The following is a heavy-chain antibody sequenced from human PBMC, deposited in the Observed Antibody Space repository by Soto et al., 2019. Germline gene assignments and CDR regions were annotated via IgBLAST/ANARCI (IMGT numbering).Heavy chain of an antibody. V-gene: IGHV3-53*01. D-gene: IGHD1-26*01. J-gene: IGHJ4*02. Sequence: PXGSLTLFCAASGLTFSSNYMSWVRQAPGKGLEWVSLMYSSGNTLYADSVKGRFTISRDKSKNTLFLQMNSLRADDTAVYYCADLVGAYYFDYWGQGALVTVSS. CDR2: MYSSGNT. CDR1: GLTFSSNY. CDR3: ADLVGAYYFDY.